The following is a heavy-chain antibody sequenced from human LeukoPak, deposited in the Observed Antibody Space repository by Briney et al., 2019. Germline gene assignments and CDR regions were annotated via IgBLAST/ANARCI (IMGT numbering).Heavy chain of an antibody. Sequence: SETLSLTCAVYGGSFSGYYWSWIRQPPGKGLEWIGEINHSGSTNYNPSLKSRVTISVDTSKNQFSLNLRSVTAADTAVYYCARVPGVYYDILTGYGSGWFDPWGQGTLVTVSS. CDR1: GGSFSGYY. D-gene: IGHD3-9*01. V-gene: IGHV4-34*01. CDR3: ARVPGVYYDILTGYGSGWFDP. CDR2: INHSGST. J-gene: IGHJ5*02.